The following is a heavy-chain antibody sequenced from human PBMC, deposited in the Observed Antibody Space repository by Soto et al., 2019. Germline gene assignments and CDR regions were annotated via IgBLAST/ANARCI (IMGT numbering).Heavy chain of an antibody. V-gene: IGHV3-23*01. J-gene: IGHJ6*03. Sequence: EVQLLESGGGLVQPGGSLRLSCAASGFTFSSYAMSWVRQAPGKGLEWVSAISGSGGRTYYADSVKGRFTISRDKSKNTLYLQMNSLRAEDTAVYYCAKLPGSNYYYYYMDVWGKGTTVTVSS. D-gene: IGHD3-9*01. CDR2: ISGSGGRT. CDR1: GFTFSSYA. CDR3: AKLPGSNYYYYYMDV.